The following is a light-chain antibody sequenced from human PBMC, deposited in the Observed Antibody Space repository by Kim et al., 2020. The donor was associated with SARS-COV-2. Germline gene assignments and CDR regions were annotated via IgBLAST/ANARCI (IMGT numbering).Light chain of an antibody. Sequence: SYELTQPPSVSVSPGQTASITCSGDKLGDKYACWYQQKPGQSPVLVIYQDSKRPSGIPERFSRSNSGNTATLTISGTQAMDEADYYCQAWDSSTEVFGTG. J-gene: IGLJ1*01. V-gene: IGLV3-1*01. CDR3: QAWDSSTEV. CDR1: KLGDKY. CDR2: QDS.